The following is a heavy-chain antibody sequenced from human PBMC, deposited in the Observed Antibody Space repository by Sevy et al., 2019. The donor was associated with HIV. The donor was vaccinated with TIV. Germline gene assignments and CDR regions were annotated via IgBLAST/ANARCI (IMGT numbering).Heavy chain of an antibody. D-gene: IGHD3-3*01. V-gene: IGHV3-15*01. CDR3: TTAVRDYDFWSGYSLGAFDI. Sequence: GSLRLSCAASGFTFSNAWMSWVRQAPGKGLEWVGRIKSKTDGGTTDYAAPVKGRFTISRDDSKNTLYLQMNSLKTEDTAVYYCTTAVRDYDFWSGYSLGAFDIWGQGTMVTVSS. J-gene: IGHJ3*02. CDR2: IKSKTDGGTT. CDR1: GFTFSNAW.